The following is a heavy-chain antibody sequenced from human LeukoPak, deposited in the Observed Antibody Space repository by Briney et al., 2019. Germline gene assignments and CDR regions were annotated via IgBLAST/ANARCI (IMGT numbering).Heavy chain of an antibody. CDR1: GFTFSSYA. J-gene: IGHJ4*02. CDR2: ISYDGSNK. D-gene: IGHD6-19*01. CDR3: ATPVEIAVAGTDDY. V-gene: IGHV3-30-3*01. Sequence: QPGGSLRLSCAASGFTFSSYAMHWVRQAPGKGLEWVALISYDGSNKYYADSVKGRFTISRDNSKNTLYLQMNSLRAEDTAVYYCATPVEIAVAGTDDYWGQGTLVTVSS.